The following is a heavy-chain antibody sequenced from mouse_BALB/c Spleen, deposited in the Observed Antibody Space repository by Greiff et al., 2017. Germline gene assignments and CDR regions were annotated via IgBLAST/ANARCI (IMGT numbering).Heavy chain of an antibody. Sequence: DVMLVESGGGLVKPGGSLKLSCAASGFTFSSYAMSWVRQSPEKRLEWVAEISSGGSYTYYPDTVTGRFTISRDNAKNTLYLEMSSLRSEDTAMYYCARDTYYRYARAMDYWGQGTSVTVSS. CDR3: ARDTYYRYARAMDY. CDR2: ISSGGSYT. J-gene: IGHJ4*01. D-gene: IGHD2-14*01. CDR1: GFTFSSYA. V-gene: IGHV5-9-4*01.